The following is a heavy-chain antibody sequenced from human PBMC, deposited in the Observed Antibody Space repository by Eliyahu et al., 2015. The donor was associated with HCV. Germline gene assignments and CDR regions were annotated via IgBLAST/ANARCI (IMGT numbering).Heavy chain of an antibody. Sequence: EVQLVESGGGLVKPGGSLRLSCAASGFTFSSYSMNWVRQAPGKGLEWVSSISSSSSYIYYADSVKGRFTISRDNAKNSLYLQMNSLRAEDTAVYYCARDYGAVGPPRPDAFDIWGQGTMVTVSS. CDR2: ISSSSSYI. D-gene: IGHD6-19*01. V-gene: IGHV3-21*01. CDR3: ARDYGAVGPPRPDAFDI. J-gene: IGHJ3*02. CDR1: GFTFSSYS.